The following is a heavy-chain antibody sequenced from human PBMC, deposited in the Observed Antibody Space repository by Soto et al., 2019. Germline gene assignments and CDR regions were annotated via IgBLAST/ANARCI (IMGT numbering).Heavy chain of an antibody. CDR1: GFTFSNYW. D-gene: IGHD4-17*01. Sequence: EVQLVESGGGLVQPGGSLRLSCAASGFTFSNYWIHWVRQVPGEGLVWLSRINGDGSGTHYADSVKGRFTISRDNAKNTVYVQMNSLRAEDTAVYYCARGGLRAYWIDPWGQGTLVTVSS. CDR2: INGDGSGT. V-gene: IGHV3-74*01. J-gene: IGHJ5*02. CDR3: ARGGLRAYWIDP.